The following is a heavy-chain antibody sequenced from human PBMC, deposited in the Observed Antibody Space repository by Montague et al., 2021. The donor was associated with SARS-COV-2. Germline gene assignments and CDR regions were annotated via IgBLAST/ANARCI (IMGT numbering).Heavy chain of an antibody. V-gene: IGHV4-59*08. D-gene: IGHD2-15*01. CDR2: IYYSGST. CDR3: ARLEAGDCIGGSGYGSWFDL. CDR1: GGSISSYY. Sequence: SETLSLTCTVSGGSISSYYWSWIRQPPGKGLEWIGYIYYSGSTNYNPSLKSRVTISIDTSKNQFSLKLSSVTATDTAVYYCARLEAGDCIGGSGYGSWFDLWGQGTLVTVSS. J-gene: IGHJ5*01.